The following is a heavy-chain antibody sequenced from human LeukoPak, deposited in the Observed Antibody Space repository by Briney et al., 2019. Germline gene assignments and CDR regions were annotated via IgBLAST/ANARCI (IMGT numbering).Heavy chain of an antibody. J-gene: IGHJ4*02. CDR2: INPDGSTT. CDR3: ARVSALWAFDY. D-gene: IGHD3-16*01. Sequence: RGSLRLSCAASGFTFSTYWMHWVRQTPGQELLWVSRINPDGSTTAYADSVKCRFTISRDNARTTLYLQLNSLGAEDTAVYYGARVSALWAFDYWGQRNLVTVSS. CDR1: GFTFSTYW. V-gene: IGHV3-74*01.